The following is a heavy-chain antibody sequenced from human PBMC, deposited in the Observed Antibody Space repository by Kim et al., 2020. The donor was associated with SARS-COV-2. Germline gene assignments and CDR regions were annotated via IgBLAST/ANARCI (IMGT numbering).Heavy chain of an antibody. D-gene: IGHD1-26*01. J-gene: IGHJ4*02. Sequence: GSLRLSCQASGFTFSDYYMSWIRQAPGKGLEWVSYISPSSQYTNYADSVKGRFTISRDNAKNSLYLQMSSLRGDDTAVYFCVRGAKNYGPEEFWGQGTLVTVSS. CDR1: GFTFSDYY. CDR2: ISPSSQYT. V-gene: IGHV3-11*03. CDR3: VRGAKNYGPEEF.